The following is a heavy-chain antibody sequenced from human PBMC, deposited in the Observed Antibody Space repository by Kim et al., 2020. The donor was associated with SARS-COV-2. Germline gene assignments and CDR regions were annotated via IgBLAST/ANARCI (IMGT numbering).Heavy chain of an antibody. D-gene: IGHD5-12*01. V-gene: IGHV5-10-1*01. J-gene: IGHJ6*02. Sequence: YSPSSHGHVTLSADKSISTAYLQWSSLKASDTAMYYCARQVTTIRSGMDIWGQGTTVTVSS. CDR3: ARQVTTIRSGMDI.